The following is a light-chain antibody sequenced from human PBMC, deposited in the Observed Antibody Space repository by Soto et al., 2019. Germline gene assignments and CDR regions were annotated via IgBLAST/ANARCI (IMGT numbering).Light chain of an antibody. J-gene: IGLJ1*01. CDR1: SSNIGNNG. CDR3: AAWDDSLNAYV. CDR2: YDD. Sequence: QSVLTQAPSVSGAPRQRVTISCSGSSSNIGNNGVNWYQQLPGKAPKLLIYYDDLKPSGVSKRFSGSKSGTSASLAISGLQSGDEADYYCAAWDDSLNAYVFGIGTKLTVL. V-gene: IGLV1-36*01.